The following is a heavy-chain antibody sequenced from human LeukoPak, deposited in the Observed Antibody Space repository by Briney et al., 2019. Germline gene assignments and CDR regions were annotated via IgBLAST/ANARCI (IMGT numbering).Heavy chain of an antibody. Sequence: SETLSLTCAVYGGSFSGYYWSWIRQPPGKGLEWIGEINHSGSTNYNPSLKSRVTISVDTSKNQFSLKLSSVTAADTAVYYCARGAKSYDSSGYYPLDYWGQGTLVTVSS. CDR1: GGSFSGYY. CDR2: INHSGST. CDR3: ARGAKSYDSSGYYPLDY. D-gene: IGHD3-22*01. J-gene: IGHJ4*02. V-gene: IGHV4-34*01.